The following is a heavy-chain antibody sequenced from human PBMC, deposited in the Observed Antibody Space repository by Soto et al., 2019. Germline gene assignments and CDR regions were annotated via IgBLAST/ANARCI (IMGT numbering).Heavy chain of an antibody. CDR3: AKDSRIVVVTAPYDY. CDR1: VFTFSSCG. V-gene: IGHV3-30*18. D-gene: IGHD2-21*02. Sequence: QVQLVESGGGVVQPGRSLRLSCAASVFTFSSCGMHWVRQAPGKGLEWVAVISYDGSNKYYADSVKGRFTISRDNSKNTLYLQMNSLRAEDTAVYYCAKDSRIVVVTAPYDYWGQGTLVTVSS. J-gene: IGHJ4*02. CDR2: ISYDGSNK.